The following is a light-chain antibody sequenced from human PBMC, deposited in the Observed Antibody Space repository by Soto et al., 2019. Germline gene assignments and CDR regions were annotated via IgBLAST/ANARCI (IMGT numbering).Light chain of an antibody. J-gene: IGKJ4*01. CDR1: QSVSGY. Sequence: EIVMTQSPATLYLSPGERATLSCRASQSVSGYLAWYQQKPGQAPRLLIYDASNRATGIPDRFSGSGTGTDLTLTISSLEPEDFAVYYGQQRSNWPLTFGGGTKVEIK. V-gene: IGKV3-11*01. CDR3: QQRSNWPLT. CDR2: DAS.